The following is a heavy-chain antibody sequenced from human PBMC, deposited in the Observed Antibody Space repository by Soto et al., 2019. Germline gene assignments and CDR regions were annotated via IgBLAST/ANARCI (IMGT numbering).Heavy chain of an antibody. Sequence: QVHLQESGPGVVKASETLSLTCSLSGGSTSGKYWSWIRQSAGKGLDWIGRIYSSGRTHYNPSLGSRVSMSVAQNSCSRRLTSVTAADTAIYYCARDFDVNTALDYWYFDLWGRGTQVSVSS. J-gene: IGHJ2*01. V-gene: IGHV4-4*07. CDR1: GGSTSGKY. CDR2: IYSSGRT. D-gene: IGHD3-9*01. CDR3: ARDFDVNTALDYWYFDL.